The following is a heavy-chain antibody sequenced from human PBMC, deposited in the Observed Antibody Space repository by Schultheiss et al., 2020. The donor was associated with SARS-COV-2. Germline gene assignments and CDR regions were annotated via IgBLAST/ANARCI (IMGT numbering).Heavy chain of an antibody. V-gene: IGHV3-74*01. CDR3: AKESAEEIGLHYDQ. CDR1: GFTFSSYS. D-gene: IGHD6-13*01. CDR2: INSDGSST. Sequence: GESLKISCAASGFTFSSYSMNWVRQAPGKGLEWVSRINSDGSSTSYADSVKGRFTISRDNAKNTLYLQMNSLRPEDTAVYYCAKESAEEIGLHYDQWGQGTLVTVSS. J-gene: IGHJ5*02.